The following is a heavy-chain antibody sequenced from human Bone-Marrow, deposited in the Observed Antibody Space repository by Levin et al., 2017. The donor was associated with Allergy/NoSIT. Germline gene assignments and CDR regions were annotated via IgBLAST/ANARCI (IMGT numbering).Heavy chain of an antibody. CDR2: INSRSNYK. Sequence: ASVKVSCAASGFSFSTYSMNWVRQAPGKGPEWVSSINSRSNYKYYADSVKGRFTIARDNAKNSLYLQMNSLRAEDTAVYYCARKDGVVGATSAFDMWGQGTMVTVSS. J-gene: IGHJ3*02. CDR3: ARKDGVVGATSAFDM. CDR1: GFSFSTYS. V-gene: IGHV3-21*01. D-gene: IGHD1-26*01.